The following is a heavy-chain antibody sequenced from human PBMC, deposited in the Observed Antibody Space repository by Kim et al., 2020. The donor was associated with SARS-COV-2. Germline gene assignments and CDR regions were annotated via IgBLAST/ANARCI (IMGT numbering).Heavy chain of an antibody. J-gene: IGHJ4*02. D-gene: IGHD3-3*01. CDR3: ARVVNAKYGITNA. Sequence: YAQKLQGRVTMTTDTYTSTAYMELRSLRSDDTAVYYCARVVNAKYGITNAWGQGTLVTVSS. V-gene: IGHV1-18*01.